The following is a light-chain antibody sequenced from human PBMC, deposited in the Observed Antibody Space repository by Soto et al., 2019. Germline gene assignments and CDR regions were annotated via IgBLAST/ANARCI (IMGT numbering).Light chain of an antibody. CDR2: AAS. J-gene: IGKJ5*01. CDR3: QHHDGYPIT. CDR1: QGISNY. V-gene: IGKV1-9*01. Sequence: DIQLTHSPSFLSASVGDRVTITCRASQGISNYVLWYQQKPGKAPKLLIYAASTLQSGVASRFSGSGSGTEFTLKISSLQPEDCAIYYCQHHDGYPITFGQGTRLEIK.